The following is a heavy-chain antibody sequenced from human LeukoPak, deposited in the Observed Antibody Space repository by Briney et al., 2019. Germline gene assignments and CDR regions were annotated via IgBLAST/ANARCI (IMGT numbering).Heavy chain of an antibody. CDR2: IYYSGST. Sequence: SETLSLTCTVSGGSISSSSYYWGWIRQPPGKGLEWIGSIYYSGSTYYNPSLKSRVTISVDTSKNQFSLKLSSMTAADTAVYYCASARFLEWLFSPVPNFDYWGQGTLVTVSS. CDR1: GGSISSSSYY. J-gene: IGHJ4*02. CDR3: ASARFLEWLFSPVPNFDY. V-gene: IGHV4-39*01. D-gene: IGHD3-3*01.